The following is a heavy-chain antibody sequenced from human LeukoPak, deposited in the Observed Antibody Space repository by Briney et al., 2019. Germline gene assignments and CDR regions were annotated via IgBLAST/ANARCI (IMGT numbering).Heavy chain of an antibody. Sequence: PSQTLSLTCTVSGVSISSASYYWSWVRQPAGKGLEWIGRIFTTGSTSYNPSLKSRVTISVDPSKKQFSLKLTSVTAADTAVYYCARSPILSFGEPGSFFDYWGQGTLVTVSS. CDR3: ARSPILSFGEPGSFFDY. V-gene: IGHV4-61*02. D-gene: IGHD3-10*01. J-gene: IGHJ4*02. CDR2: IFTTGST. CDR1: GVSISSASYY.